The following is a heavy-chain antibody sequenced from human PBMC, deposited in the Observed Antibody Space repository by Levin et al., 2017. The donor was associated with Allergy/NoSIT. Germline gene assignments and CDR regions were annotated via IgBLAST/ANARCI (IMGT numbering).Heavy chain of an antibody. Sequence: SETLSLTCTVSGGSISSYYWSWIRQPPGKGLEWIGYIHYSGNTHYNPSLKSRVTISVDTSKNQFSLKLSSVTAADTAVYYCARRGDGYNQFDYWGQGTLVIVSS. CDR1: GGSISSYY. D-gene: IGHD5-24*01. CDR2: IHYSGNT. J-gene: IGHJ4*02. CDR3: ARRGDGYNQFDY. V-gene: IGHV4-59*01.